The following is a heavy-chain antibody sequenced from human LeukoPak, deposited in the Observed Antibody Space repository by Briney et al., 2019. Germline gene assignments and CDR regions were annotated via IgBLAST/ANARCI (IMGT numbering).Heavy chain of an antibody. CDR1: GYSFTTYW. CDR3: ARTYCGGDCYYSYFDY. V-gene: IGHV5-51*01. CDR2: IYPGDSDT. Sequence: GESLKISWKGSGYSFTTYWIGWVRQMPGKGLEWMGIIYPGDSDTRYSPSFQGQVTISADKSISTAYLQWSSLKASATAMYYCARTYCGGDCYYSYFDYWGQGTLVTVSS. J-gene: IGHJ4*02. D-gene: IGHD2-21*02.